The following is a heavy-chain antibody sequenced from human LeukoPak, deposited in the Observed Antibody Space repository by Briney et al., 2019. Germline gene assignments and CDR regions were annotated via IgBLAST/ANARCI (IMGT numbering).Heavy chain of an antibody. Sequence: GGSLRLSCAASGFTFSSYSMNWVRQAPGKGLKWVSSISSSSSYIYYADSVKGRFTISRDNAKNSLYLQMNSLRAEDTAVYYCAREEEITMVRGVINTFDYWGQGTLVTVSS. J-gene: IGHJ4*02. D-gene: IGHD3-10*01. CDR1: GFTFSSYS. V-gene: IGHV3-21*01. CDR2: ISSSSSYI. CDR3: AREEEITMVRGVINTFDY.